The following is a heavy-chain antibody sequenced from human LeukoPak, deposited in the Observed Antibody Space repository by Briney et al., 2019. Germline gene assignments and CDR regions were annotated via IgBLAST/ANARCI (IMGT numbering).Heavy chain of an antibody. V-gene: IGHV3-30-3*01. CDR1: GFTFSSYA. J-gene: IGHJ4*02. D-gene: IGHD3-22*01. CDR3: AREDYYDSSGYPQIDY. Sequence: GGSLRLSCAASGFTFSSYAVHWVRQAPGKGLEWVAVISYDGSNKYYADSVKGRFTISRDNSKNTLYLQMNSLRAEDTAVYYCAREDYYDSSGYPQIDYWGQGTLVTVSS. CDR2: ISYDGSNK.